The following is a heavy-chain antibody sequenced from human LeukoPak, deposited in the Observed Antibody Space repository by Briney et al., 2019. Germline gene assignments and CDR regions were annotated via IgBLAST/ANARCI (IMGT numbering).Heavy chain of an antibody. V-gene: IGHV3-48*03. J-gene: IGHJ5*02. CDR3: TRAAAHSGDWFDP. Sequence: GGSLRLSCAASGFTFSNYDMNWVRQAPGKGLEWVSYISTDGTKTYYAGSVKGRFTISRDNAKNSLYLQMNSLRADDTAVYYCTRAAAHSGDWFDPWGQGTLVTVCS. CDR2: ISTDGTKT. CDR1: GFTFSNYD. D-gene: IGHD2-15*01.